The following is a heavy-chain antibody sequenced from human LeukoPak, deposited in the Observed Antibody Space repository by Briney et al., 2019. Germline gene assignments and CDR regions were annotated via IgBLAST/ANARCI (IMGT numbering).Heavy chain of an antibody. D-gene: IGHD6-6*01. CDR1: GFTFTTYW. CDR2: IKQDGTEK. J-gene: IGHJ4*02. CDR3: ARVEYSSSSSLDY. V-gene: IGHV3-7*01. Sequence: GGSLRLSCAASGFTFTTYWMSWVRQAPGKWLEWVANIKQDGTEKYYVDSVKGRFTISRDNAKNSLYLQMNSLRAEDTAVYYCARVEYSSSSSLDYWGQGTLVTVSS.